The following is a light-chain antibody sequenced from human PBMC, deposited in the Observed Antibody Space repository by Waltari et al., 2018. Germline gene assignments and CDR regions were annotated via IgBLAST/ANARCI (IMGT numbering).Light chain of an antibody. CDR3: QYRSNWLT. CDR2: GAS. V-gene: IGKV3-11*01. CDR1: QSIGRS. J-gene: IGKJ4*01. Sequence: DIVLTQSPATLSLSPVARATLSCRASQSIGRSLAWYQQKPGQAPRLLIFGASNRLSGIPAKFSGSGSGTDFTLTISSLEPEDFAVYYCQYRSNWLTFGGGTRVEIK.